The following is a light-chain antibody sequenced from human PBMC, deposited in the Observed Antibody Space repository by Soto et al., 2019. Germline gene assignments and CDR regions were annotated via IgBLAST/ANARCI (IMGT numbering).Light chain of an antibody. CDR2: GES. CDR3: QQYGTSRT. Sequence: VLTQSPATLSLSPGQKATLSCRASQSLTNGYLAWYQQKPGQAPRLLIFGESRKAAGTQNRLSGSGSGTDFTLTVSRLDPDDFAVYYCQQYGTSRTFGQGTKVDIK. CDR1: QSLTNGY. V-gene: IGKV3-20*01. J-gene: IGKJ1*01.